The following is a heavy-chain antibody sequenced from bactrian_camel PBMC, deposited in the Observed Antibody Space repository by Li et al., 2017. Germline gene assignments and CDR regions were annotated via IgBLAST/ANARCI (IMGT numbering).Heavy chain of an antibody. D-gene: IGHD4*01. J-gene: IGHJ4*01. CDR3: VNGDYNIYERFYD. CDR1: GFTFSSYY. Sequence: HVQLVGSGGGLVQPGGSLRLSCAASGFTFSSYYMSWARQAPGKGLEWISDIYSEGTITYYADSVKGRFTISRDNARNTLYLQLNSLKTEDTAMYYCVNGDYNIYERFYDWGRGTQVTVS. V-gene: IGHV3-2*01. CDR2: IYSEGTIT.